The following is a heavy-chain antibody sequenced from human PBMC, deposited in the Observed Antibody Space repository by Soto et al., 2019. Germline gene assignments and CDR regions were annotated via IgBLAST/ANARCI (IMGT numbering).Heavy chain of an antibody. CDR2: ISYDGSNK. V-gene: IGHV3-30*18. D-gene: IGHD2-2*01. Sequence: GWSLRLSCASSVFTFISYGMQWVRQAPGKGLEWVAVISYDGSNKYYADSVKGRFTISRDNSKNTPYLQMNSLRAEDTAVYYCAKDLGVVVPAALHYYYYGMDVWGQGTTVTVSS. J-gene: IGHJ6*02. CDR3: AKDLGVVVPAALHYYYYGMDV. CDR1: VFTFISYG.